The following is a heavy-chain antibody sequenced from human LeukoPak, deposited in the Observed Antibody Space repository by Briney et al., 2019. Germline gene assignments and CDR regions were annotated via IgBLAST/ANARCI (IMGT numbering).Heavy chain of an antibody. V-gene: IGHV4-34*01. CDR1: GGSFSGYY. Sequence: PSETLSLTCAVYGGSFSGYYWSWIRQPPGKGLEWIGEINHSGSTNYNPSLKSRVTISVDTSKNQFSLKLSSVTAADTAVYYCASVDTAMVPLGHWGQGTLVTVSS. D-gene: IGHD5-18*01. J-gene: IGHJ4*02. CDR3: ASVDTAMVPLGH. CDR2: INHSGST.